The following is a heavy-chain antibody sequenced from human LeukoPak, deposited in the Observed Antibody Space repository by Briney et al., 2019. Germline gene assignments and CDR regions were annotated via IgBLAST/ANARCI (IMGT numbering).Heavy chain of an antibody. Sequence: SETLPLTCTVSGGSISSYYWSWIRQPPGKGLEWIGYIYYSGSTNYDPSLKSRVTISVDTSKNQFSLKLSSVTAADTAVYYCARDRPYSSGWYRFFDYWGQGTLVTVSS. V-gene: IGHV4-59*01. J-gene: IGHJ4*02. CDR3: ARDRPYSSGWYRFFDY. CDR2: IYYSGST. CDR1: GGSISSYY. D-gene: IGHD6-19*01.